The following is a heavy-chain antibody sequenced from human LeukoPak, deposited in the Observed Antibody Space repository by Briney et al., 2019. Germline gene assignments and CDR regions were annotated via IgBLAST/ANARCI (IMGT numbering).Heavy chain of an antibody. V-gene: IGHV1-8*01. CDR1: GYTFTTYD. CDR2: MDPGSGDT. J-gene: IGHJ4*02. D-gene: IGHD3-9*01. CDR3: ARGLGDYNTDWFPVSGY. Sequence: ASVKVSCKASGYTFTTYDMTWVRQATGQGLEWMGWMDPGSGDTAYAQKFQDRVTMTRDTSISTAYMELSSLESEDTAIYYCARGLGDYNTDWFPVSGYWGQGTLVTVSS.